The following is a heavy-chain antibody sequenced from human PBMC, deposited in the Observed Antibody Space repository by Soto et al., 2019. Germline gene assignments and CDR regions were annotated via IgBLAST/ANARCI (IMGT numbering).Heavy chain of an antibody. CDR2: ISSSSSYI. V-gene: IGHV3-21*01. CDR3: ARGPYGVVGFDY. CDR1: GFTFSSYS. Sequence: EVPLVESGGGLVKPGGSLRLSCAASGFTFSSYSMNWVRQAPGKGLEWVSSISSSSSYIYYADSVKGRFTISRDNAKNSLYLQMNSLRAEDTAVYYCARGPYGVVGFDYWSQGTLVTVSS. D-gene: IGHD4-17*01. J-gene: IGHJ4*02.